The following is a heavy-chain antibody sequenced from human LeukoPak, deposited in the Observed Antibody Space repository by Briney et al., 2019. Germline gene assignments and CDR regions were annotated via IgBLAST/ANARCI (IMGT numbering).Heavy chain of an antibody. CDR3: ASPDYGGNRDY. CDR2: IIPILGIA. J-gene: IGHJ4*02. Sequence: SVKVSCKASGGTFSSYAISWVRQAPGQGLEWMGRIIPILGIANYAQKFQGRVTITADKPTSTAYMELSSLRSEDTAVYYCASPDYGGNRDYWGQGTLVTVSS. CDR1: GGTFSSYA. D-gene: IGHD4-23*01. V-gene: IGHV1-69*04.